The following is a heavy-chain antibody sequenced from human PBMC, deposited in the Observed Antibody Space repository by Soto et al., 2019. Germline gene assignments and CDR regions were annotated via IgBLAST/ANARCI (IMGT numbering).Heavy chain of an antibody. J-gene: IGHJ4*02. V-gene: IGHV1-18*01. CDR2: ISAYNGNT. CDR3: ASWYYGSGSYYDSDY. D-gene: IGHD3-10*01. CDR1: GYTFTSNG. Sequence: GASVKVSCTDSGYTFTSNGITWVRRAPGQGLEWMGWISAYNGNTNYAQNLRGRVTMTTDTSTSTAYMELRSLRSDDTAVYYCASWYYGSGSYYDSDYWGQGTLVTVSS.